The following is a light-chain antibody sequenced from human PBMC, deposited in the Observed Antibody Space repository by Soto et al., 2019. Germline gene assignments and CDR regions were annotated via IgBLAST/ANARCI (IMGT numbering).Light chain of an antibody. CDR2: EGS. J-gene: IGLJ1*01. CDR3: CSYAGSSTPYV. Sequence: QSVLTQPASVSGSPGQSVTISCTGTSSDVGSYNLVSWYQQHPGKAPKLMIYEGSKRPSGVHNRFSGSQSGNTASMTISGLHAEDDAEYYSCSYAGSSTPYVFGTGTHVTV. V-gene: IGLV2-23*01. CDR1: SSDVGSYNL.